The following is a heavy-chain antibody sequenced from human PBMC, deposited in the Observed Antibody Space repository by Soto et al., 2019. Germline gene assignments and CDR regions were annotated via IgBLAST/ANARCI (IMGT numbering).Heavy chain of an antibody. CDR3: AKDRGRAGDHGDYFDY. D-gene: IGHD4-17*01. CDR1: GFTFSDYP. V-gene: IGHV3-23*01. Sequence: EVQLLESGGGLVQPGGSLRLSCAASGFTFSDYPMSWVRQAPGRGLEWLSAIGHDGIGTCYADSVKGRFTISRDNSNNMQFLQMNSLRAEDTGVYFCAKDRGRAGDHGDYFDYWGQGAVVTVSS. J-gene: IGHJ4*02. CDR2: IGHDGIGT.